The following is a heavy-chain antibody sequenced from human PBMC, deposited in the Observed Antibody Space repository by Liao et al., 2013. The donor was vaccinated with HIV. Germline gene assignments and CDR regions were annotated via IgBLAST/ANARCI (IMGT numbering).Heavy chain of an antibody. Sequence: QVQLQQWGAGLLKPSETLSLTCAVYGGSFSGYYWSWIRQPPREGGVEWIAEINHSGGTNYNPSLKRRVTISVDTSKNQFSLKLTSVTAADTAVYYCARDREDYYYGSGEWFCISGGQGTMVTVSS. CDR1: GGSFSGYY. V-gene: IGHV4-34*01. CDR3: ARDREDYYYGSGEWFCIS. D-gene: IGHD3-10*01. J-gene: IGHJ3*01. CDR2: INHSGGT.